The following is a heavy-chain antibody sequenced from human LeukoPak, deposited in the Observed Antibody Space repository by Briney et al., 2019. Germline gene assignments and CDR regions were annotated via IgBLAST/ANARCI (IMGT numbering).Heavy chain of an antibody. CDR1: GFTFSSYS. Sequence: GGSLRLSCAASGFTFSSYSMNWVRQAPGKGLEWVSSISSSSSYIYYADSVKGRFTISRDNAKNSLYLQMNSLRAEDTAVYYCTRDASGPYYDFWSGYYWGNFDYWGQGTLVTVSS. D-gene: IGHD3-3*01. J-gene: IGHJ4*02. CDR3: TRDASGPYYDFWSGYYWGNFDY. CDR2: ISSSSSYI. V-gene: IGHV3-21*01.